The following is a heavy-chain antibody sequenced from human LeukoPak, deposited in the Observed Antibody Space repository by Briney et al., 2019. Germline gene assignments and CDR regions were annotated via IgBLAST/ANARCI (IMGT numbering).Heavy chain of an antibody. CDR3: ARGATVTYYFDH. Sequence: GGSLRLSCAASGFTFSDYEMNWVRQAPGKGLEWISYISTGGRTVKYADSVEGRFTISRDNARSSLFLQMSNLRVEDTAVYFCARGATVTYYFDHWGQGTLVAVSS. CDR2: ISTGGRTV. D-gene: IGHD4-17*01. CDR1: GFTFSDYE. J-gene: IGHJ4*02. V-gene: IGHV3-48*03.